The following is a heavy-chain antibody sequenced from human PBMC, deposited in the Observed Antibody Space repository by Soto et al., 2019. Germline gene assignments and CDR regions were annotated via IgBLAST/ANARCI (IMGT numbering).Heavy chain of an antibody. CDR1: GGSISSSSYY. D-gene: IGHD1-26*01. J-gene: IGHJ4*02. Sequence: SETLSLTCTVSGGSISSSSYYWGWIRQPPGKGLEWIGSIYYSGSTYYNPSLKSRVTISVDTSKNQFSLKLSSVTAADTAVYYCARLVGATDFDYWGQGTLVTVSS. V-gene: IGHV4-39*01. CDR2: IYYSGST. CDR3: ARLVGATDFDY.